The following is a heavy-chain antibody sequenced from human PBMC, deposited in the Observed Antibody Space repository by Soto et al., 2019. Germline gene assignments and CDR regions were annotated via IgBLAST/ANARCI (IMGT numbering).Heavy chain of an antibody. CDR3: ARDRSRAAAGTWFDP. V-gene: IGHV3-30-3*01. J-gene: IGHJ5*02. D-gene: IGHD6-13*01. CDR1: GFTFSSYA. CDR2: ISYDGSNK. Sequence: SGGGVVQPGRSLRLSCAASGFTFSSYAMHWVRQAPGKGLEWVAVISYDGSNKYYADSVKGRFTISRDNSKNTLYLQMNSLRAEDTAVYYCARDRSRAAAGTWFDPWGQGTLVTVSS.